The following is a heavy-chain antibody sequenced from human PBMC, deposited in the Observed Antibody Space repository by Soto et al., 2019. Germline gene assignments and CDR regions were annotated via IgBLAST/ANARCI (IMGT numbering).Heavy chain of an antibody. D-gene: IGHD3-3*01. Sequence: SETLSLTCTVSGGSVSSGSYYWSWIRQPPGKGLEWIGYIYYSGSTNYNPPLKSRVTLSVDTSKNQFSLKLSSVAAADTAVYYCARLRFLESRFDPWGQGSLVTVSS. J-gene: IGHJ5*02. CDR3: ARLRFLESRFDP. CDR1: GGSVSSGSYY. CDR2: IYYSGST. V-gene: IGHV4-61*01.